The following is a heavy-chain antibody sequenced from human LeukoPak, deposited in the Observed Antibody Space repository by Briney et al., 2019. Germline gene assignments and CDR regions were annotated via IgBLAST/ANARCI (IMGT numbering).Heavy chain of an antibody. CDR2: ISSSSSYI. Sequence: GGSLRLSCAASGFTFSIYSMNWVRQAPGKGLEWVSSISSSSSYIYYADSVKGRFTISRDNAKNSLYLQMNSLRAEDTAVYYCARDSYYGSGRDSHGMDVWGQGTTVTVSS. CDR3: ARDSYYGSGRDSHGMDV. D-gene: IGHD3-10*01. V-gene: IGHV3-21*01. CDR1: GFTFSIYS. J-gene: IGHJ6*02.